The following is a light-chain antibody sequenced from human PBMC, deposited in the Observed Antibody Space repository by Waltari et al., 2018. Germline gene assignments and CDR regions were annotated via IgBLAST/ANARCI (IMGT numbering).Light chain of an antibody. Sequence: QTVVTQEPSVTVSPGGTVTLTCASSTGAVHSGDYANWFQQKPGQAPRSLIFGANNKYSWTPARFSGSLLGGKAALTLSGVQPEDEAEYYCLLYYGGLWVFGGGTKLTVL. CDR2: GAN. CDR3: LLYYGGLWV. CDR1: TGAVHSGDY. J-gene: IGLJ3*02. V-gene: IGLV7-43*01.